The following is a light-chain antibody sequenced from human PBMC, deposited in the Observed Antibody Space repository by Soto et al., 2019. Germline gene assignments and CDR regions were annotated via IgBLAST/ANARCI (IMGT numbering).Light chain of an antibody. V-gene: IGLV2-14*01. CDR2: EVS. J-gene: IGLJ3*02. Sequence: QSVLTQPASVSGSPGQSITISCTGTSSDVGGYDYVSWYQQHPGKAPKLIICEVSNRPSGVSNRFSGSKSANTASLTISGLQAEDEVDYYCNSYTSTNTFVFGGGTKLTVL. CDR1: SSDVGGYDY. CDR3: NSYTSTNTFV.